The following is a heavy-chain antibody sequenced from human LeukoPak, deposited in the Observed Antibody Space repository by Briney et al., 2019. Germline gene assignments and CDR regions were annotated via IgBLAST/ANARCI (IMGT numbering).Heavy chain of an antibody. D-gene: IGHD3-10*01. V-gene: IGHV1-2*02. J-gene: IGHJ4*02. CDR3: ARDGGFGELFPNY. Sequence: ASVKVSCKASGYTFTGYYMHWVRQAPGQGLEWMGWINPNSGGTNYAQKFQGRVTMTRDTSISTAYMELRSLRSDDTAVYYCARDGGFGELFPNYWGQGTLVTVSS. CDR2: INPNSGGT. CDR1: GYTFTGYY.